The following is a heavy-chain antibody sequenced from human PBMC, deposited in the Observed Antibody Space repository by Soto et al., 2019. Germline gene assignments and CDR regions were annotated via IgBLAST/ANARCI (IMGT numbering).Heavy chain of an antibody. D-gene: IGHD3-9*01. CDR2: ISAYNGNT. V-gene: IGHV1-18*01. CDR3: ARDSRYFDWLWGIDP. CDR1: DYSFTSYA. Sequence: QVQLAQSGAEVKKPRASVKVSCKSSDYSFTSYAISWVREAPGQGFEWMGWISAYNGNTNDAQKLQGRVTMTTDTSTSTAYMELRSLRSDDTAVYYCARDSRYFDWLWGIDPWGKGTLVTVSS. J-gene: IGHJ5*02.